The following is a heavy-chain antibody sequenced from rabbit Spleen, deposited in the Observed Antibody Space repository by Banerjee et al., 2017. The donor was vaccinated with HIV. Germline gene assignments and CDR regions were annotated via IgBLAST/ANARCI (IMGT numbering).Heavy chain of an antibody. CDR2: ILTGGSA. CDR3: ARVSETSGWGEDL. D-gene: IGHD4-1*01. J-gene: IGHJ6*01. CDR1: GFDFSINYV. Sequence: QEQLVESGGGLVQPEGSLTLTCTVSGFDFSINYVMRWVRQAPGKGLEYIGVILTGGSAYYASWVNGRFTISKTSSTTVTLQMTSLTAADTATYFCARVSETSGWGEDLWGPGTLVTVS. V-gene: IGHV1S45*01.